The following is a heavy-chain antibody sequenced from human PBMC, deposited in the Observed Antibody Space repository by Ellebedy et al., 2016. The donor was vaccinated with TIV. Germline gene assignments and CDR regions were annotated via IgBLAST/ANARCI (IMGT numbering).Heavy chain of an antibody. CDR3: ARGWSNYFGAGSYLDF. V-gene: IGHV4-31*03. CDR1: GGSISSGGYY. Sequence: SETLSLXCSVSGGSISSGGYYWNWIRLHPGKGPEWIGYMYSSGSTHYNPSLKSRVAMSVDKSKNQFSLKLSSVTAADTAVYYCARGWSNYFGAGSYLDFWGQGTLVTVSS. CDR2: MYSSGST. D-gene: IGHD3-10*01. J-gene: IGHJ4*02.